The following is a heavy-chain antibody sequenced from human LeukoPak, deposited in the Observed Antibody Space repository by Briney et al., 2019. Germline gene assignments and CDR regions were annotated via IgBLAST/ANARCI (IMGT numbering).Heavy chain of an antibody. D-gene: IGHD6-19*01. V-gene: IGHV4-61*02. Sequence: PSQTLSLTCTVSGGSISSGSYCWSWIRQPAGKGLEWIGRIYASGSTNYNPSLKSRLTISVDTSKNQFSLKLSSVTAADTAIYYCARCDSAWTYYYYMDVWGKGTTVTISS. J-gene: IGHJ6*03. CDR3: ARCDSAWTYYYYMDV. CDR1: GGSISSGSYC. CDR2: IYASGST.